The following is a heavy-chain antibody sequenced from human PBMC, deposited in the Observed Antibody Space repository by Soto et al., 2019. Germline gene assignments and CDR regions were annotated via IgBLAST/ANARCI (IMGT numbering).Heavy chain of an antibody. CDR2: ISGGHTT. CDR1: GFTFSSYV. V-gene: IGHV3-23*01. D-gene: IGHD1-26*01. Sequence: EVQLLESGGGLVQPGGSLRLSCAASGFTFSSYVMSWVRQAPGKGLEWVSAISGGHTTYYADSVKGRFTISRDNSKNTLYLQMNSLRAEDTAVYYCAKDYESESYSGKYAIDSWGQGTLVSVST. CDR3: AKDYESESYSGKYAIDS. J-gene: IGHJ5*01.